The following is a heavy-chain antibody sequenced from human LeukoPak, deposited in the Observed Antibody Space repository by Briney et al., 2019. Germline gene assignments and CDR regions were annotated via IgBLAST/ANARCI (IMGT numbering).Heavy chain of an antibody. CDR1: GGSISSSSYY. D-gene: IGHD4-17*01. Sequence: SETLSLTCTVSGGSISSSSYYWGWIRQPPGKGLEWIGSIYYSGSTYYNPSLKSRVTISVDTSKNQFSLRLSSVTATDTAVFYCARLEADDYGDRGSPGTPNAQSNWGQGTLVTVSS. CDR2: IYYSGST. V-gene: IGHV4-39*01. CDR3: ARLEADDYGDRGSPGTPNAQSN. J-gene: IGHJ4*02.